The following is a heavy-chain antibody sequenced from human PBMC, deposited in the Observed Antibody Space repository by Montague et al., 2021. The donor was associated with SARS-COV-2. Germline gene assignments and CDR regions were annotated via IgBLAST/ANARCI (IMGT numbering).Heavy chain of an antibody. CDR2: ISYDGSNK. CDR3: ARDHWVRGAPGWFDP. Sequence: SLRLSCAASGFTFSSYAMHWVRQAPGKGLEWVAVISYDGSNKYYADSVKGRFTISRDNSKNTLYLQMNSLRVEDTAVYYCARDHWVRGAPGWFDPWGQGTLVTVAS. V-gene: IGHV3-30-3*01. CDR1: GFTFSSYA. J-gene: IGHJ5*02. D-gene: IGHD3-10*01.